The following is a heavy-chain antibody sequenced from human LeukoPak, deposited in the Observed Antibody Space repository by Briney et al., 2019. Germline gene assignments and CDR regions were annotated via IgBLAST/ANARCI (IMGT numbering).Heavy chain of an antibody. CDR3: ARGGWFGELLRPFDY. CDR1: GFTFSNYD. J-gene: IGHJ4*02. V-gene: IGHV3-13*01. CDR2: IGTAGDT. D-gene: IGHD3-10*01. Sequence: PGGSLRLSCAASGFTFSNYDMHWVRQATGKGLEWVSAIGTAGDTYYSGSVKGRFTISRGNAKNSLYLQMNSLKAGDTAVYYCARGGWFGELLRPFDYWGQGSLVTVSS.